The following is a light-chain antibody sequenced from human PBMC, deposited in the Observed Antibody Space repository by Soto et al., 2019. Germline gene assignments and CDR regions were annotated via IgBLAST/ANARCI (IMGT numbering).Light chain of an antibody. V-gene: IGKV1-39*01. CDR1: QRITTY. Sequence: DIQMTQSPSSLSASVGDRVAITCRASQRITTYLNWYQQLPGKAPRLVIFAASSLRDGVPSRFSGSGSGTDFTLTIDNLQPEDFATYYFQQGYSVPPTFGAGTKLHI. CDR3: QQGYSVPPT. J-gene: IGKJ3*01. CDR2: AAS.